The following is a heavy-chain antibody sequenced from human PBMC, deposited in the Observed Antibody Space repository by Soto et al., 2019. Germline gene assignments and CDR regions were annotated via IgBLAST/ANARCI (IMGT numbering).Heavy chain of an antibody. D-gene: IGHD3-22*01. Sequence: YSVQVSCKTSEGTLRYYVINWVRQAPGEGLEWMGGIIPIFGTANYAQKFQGRVTITADKSTSTAYMELSSLRSEDTAVYYCARARYYYDSSGYPRSAHYFAYSGQRNLVTV. CDR3: ARARYYYDSSGYPRSAHYFAY. CDR2: IIPIFGTA. CDR1: EGTLRYYV. J-gene: IGHJ4*02. V-gene: IGHV1-69*06.